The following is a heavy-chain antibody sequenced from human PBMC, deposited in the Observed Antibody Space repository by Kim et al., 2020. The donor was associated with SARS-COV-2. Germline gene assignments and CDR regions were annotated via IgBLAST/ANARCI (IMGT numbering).Heavy chain of an antibody. Sequence: WGSLRLSCSASGFTFSSYAMHWVRQAPGKGLEYVSAIRSNGGSTYYADSVKGRFTISRDNSKNTLYLQMSSLRAEDTAVYYCVKDQGLLCVGYWYFDLWGRGTLVTVSS. D-gene: IGHD3-10*01. CDR2: IRSNGGST. J-gene: IGHJ2*01. CDR1: GFTFSSYA. V-gene: IGHV3-64D*08. CDR3: VKDQGLLCVGYWYFDL.